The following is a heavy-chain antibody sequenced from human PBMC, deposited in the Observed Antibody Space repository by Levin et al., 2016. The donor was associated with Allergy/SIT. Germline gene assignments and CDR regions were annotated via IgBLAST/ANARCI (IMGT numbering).Heavy chain of an antibody. CDR2: ISAYNGNT. J-gene: IGHJ3*02. V-gene: IGHV1-18*01. CDR3: ARDPQVNYYYDSSGYHRAFDI. D-gene: IGHD3-22*01. Sequence: WVRQAPGQGLEWMGWISAYNGNTNYAQKLQGRVTMTTDTSTSTAYMELRSLRSDDTAVYYCARDPQVNYYYDSSGYHRAFDIWGQGTMVTVSS.